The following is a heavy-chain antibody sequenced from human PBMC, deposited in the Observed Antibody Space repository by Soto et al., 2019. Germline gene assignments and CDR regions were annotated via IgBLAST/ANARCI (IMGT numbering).Heavy chain of an antibody. CDR1: GGSFSGYY. D-gene: IGHD3-22*01. CDR3: ARRKMKYYDSSGYYSYDY. J-gene: IGHJ4*02. CDR2: INHSGST. V-gene: IGHV4-34*01. Sequence: PSETLSLTCAVYGGSFSGYYWSWIRQPPGKGLEWIGEINHSGSTNYNPSLKSRVTISVDTSKNQFSLKLSSVTAADTAVYYCARRKMKYYDSSGYYSYDYWGQGTLVTVSS.